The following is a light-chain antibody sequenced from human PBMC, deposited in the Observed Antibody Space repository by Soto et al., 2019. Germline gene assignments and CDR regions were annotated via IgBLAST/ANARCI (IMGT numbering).Light chain of an antibody. V-gene: IGKV1-5*01. Sequence: DIQLTQSPSTLSASVGDRVTLTCRASQSLNSRLAWYQQRPGKAPKLLIYDASTLESGVPSRFSGSGSGTEFTLTISSLQPEDFATYYCQQVMTYPQTFGQGTKVDIK. CDR1: QSLNSR. CDR3: QQVMTYPQT. CDR2: DAS. J-gene: IGKJ1*01.